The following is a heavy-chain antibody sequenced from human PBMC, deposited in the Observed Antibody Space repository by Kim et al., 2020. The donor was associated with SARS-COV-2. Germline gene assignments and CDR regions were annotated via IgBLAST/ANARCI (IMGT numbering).Heavy chain of an antibody. CDR2: IYSGGST. CDR3: ARDNYGDYYGMDV. CDR1: GFTVSSNY. D-gene: IGHD4-17*01. J-gene: IGHJ6*02. Sequence: GGSLRLSCAASGFTVSSNYMSWVRQAPGKGLEWVSVIYSGGSTYYADSVKGRFTISRDNSKNTLYLQMNSLRAEDTAVYYCARDNYGDYYGMDVWGQGTTVTVSS. V-gene: IGHV3-53*01.